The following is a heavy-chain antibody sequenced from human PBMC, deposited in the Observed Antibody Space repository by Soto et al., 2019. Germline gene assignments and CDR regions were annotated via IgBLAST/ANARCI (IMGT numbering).Heavy chain of an antibody. V-gene: IGHV3-33*01. Sequence: GGSLRLSCAASGFTFISYGMHWVRQAPGKGLEWVAVIWYDGSNKYYADSVKGRFTISRDNSKNTLYLQMNSLRAEDTAVYYCARDQGSGYENYYFDYWGQGTLVTVSS. CDR1: GFTFISYG. D-gene: IGHD5-12*01. CDR3: ARDQGSGYENYYFDY. J-gene: IGHJ4*02. CDR2: IWYDGSNK.